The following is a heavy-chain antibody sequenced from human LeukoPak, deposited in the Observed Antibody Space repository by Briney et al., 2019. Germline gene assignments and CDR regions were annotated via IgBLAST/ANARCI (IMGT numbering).Heavy chain of an antibody. V-gene: IGHV4-4*02. D-gene: IGHD2-15*01. J-gene: IGHJ4*02. CDR2: IYHSGST. CDR1: GGSIGSSNW. CDR3: ARGGSWGKTTGFDY. Sequence: SGTLSLTCAVSGGSIGSSNWWSWVRQPPGKGLEWIGEIYHSGSTNYNPSLKSRVTISVDKSKNQFSLKLSSVTAADTAVYYCARGGSWGKTTGFDYWGQGTLVTVSS.